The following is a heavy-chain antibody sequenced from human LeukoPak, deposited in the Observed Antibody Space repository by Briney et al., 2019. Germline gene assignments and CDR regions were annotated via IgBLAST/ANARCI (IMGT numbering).Heavy chain of an antibody. CDR2: ISSSSSYI. D-gene: IGHD6-25*01. V-gene: IGHV3-21*01. Sequence: PGGSLRLSCAASGFTFGSYSMNWVRQAPGKGLEWVSPISSSSSYIYYADSVKGRFTISRDNAKNSLYLQMNSLRAEDTAVYYCARARAAMAVPWNYWGQGTLVTVSS. J-gene: IGHJ4*02. CDR3: ARARAAMAVPWNY. CDR1: GFTFGSYS.